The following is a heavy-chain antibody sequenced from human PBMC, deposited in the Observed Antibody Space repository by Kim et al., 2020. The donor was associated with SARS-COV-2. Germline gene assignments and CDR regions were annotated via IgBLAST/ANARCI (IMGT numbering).Heavy chain of an antibody. V-gene: IGHV3-11*03. CDR3: ARITMVRGHFPSYYYYYGMDV. D-gene: IGHD3-10*01. CDR2: ISSSSSYT. J-gene: IGHJ6*02. CDR1: GFTFSDYY. Sequence: GGSLRLSCAASGFTFSDYYMSWIRQAPGKGLEWVSYISSSSSYTNYADSVKGRFTISRDNAKNSLYLQMNSLRVEDTAVYYCARITMVRGHFPSYYYYYGMDVWGQGTTVTVSS.